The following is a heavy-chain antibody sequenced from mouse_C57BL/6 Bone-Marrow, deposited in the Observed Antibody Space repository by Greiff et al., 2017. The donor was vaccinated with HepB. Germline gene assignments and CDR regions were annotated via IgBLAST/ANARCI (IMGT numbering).Heavy chain of an antibody. CDR1: GYSITSGYD. D-gene: IGHD2-13*01. CDR3: ARGGDRYFDV. Sequence: EVQGVESGPGMVKPSQSLSLTCTVTGYSITSGYDWHWIRHFPGNKLEWMGYISYSGSTNYNPSLKSRISITHDTSKNHFFLKLNSVTTEDTATYYCARGGDRYFDVWGTGTTVTVSS. CDR2: ISYSGST. V-gene: IGHV3-1*01. J-gene: IGHJ1*03.